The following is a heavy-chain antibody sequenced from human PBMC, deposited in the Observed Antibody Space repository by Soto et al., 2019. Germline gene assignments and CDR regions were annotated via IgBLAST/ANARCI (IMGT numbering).Heavy chain of an antibody. Sequence: SETLSLTCTVSGGSISSGGYYWSWIRQHPGKGLEWIGYIYYSGSTYYNPSLKSRVTISVDTSKNQFSLKLSSVTAADTAVYYCARARIAAAGTAVAYYYYGMDVWGQGTRVTVSS. D-gene: IGHD6-13*01. J-gene: IGHJ6*02. V-gene: IGHV4-31*03. CDR1: GGSISSGGYY. CDR2: IYYSGST. CDR3: ARARIAAAGTAVAYYYYGMDV.